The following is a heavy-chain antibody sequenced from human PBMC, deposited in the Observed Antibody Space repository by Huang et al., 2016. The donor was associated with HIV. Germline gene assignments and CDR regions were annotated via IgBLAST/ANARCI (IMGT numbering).Heavy chain of an antibody. CDR2: ISPNSGVT. V-gene: IGHV1-2*06. Sequence: QVQLVQSGAEMKRPGASVKVSCKASGYTFTAYYIHWVRQAPGQGLEWMGRISPNSGVTNYAEKRQARVTMTRDTSISTAYMELDRLRSDDTAVYYCAREGPISAAGTSYYYHLDVWGKGTAVTVSS. J-gene: IGHJ6*03. D-gene: IGHD6-13*01. CDR3: AREGPISAAGTSYYYHLDV. CDR1: GYTFTAYY.